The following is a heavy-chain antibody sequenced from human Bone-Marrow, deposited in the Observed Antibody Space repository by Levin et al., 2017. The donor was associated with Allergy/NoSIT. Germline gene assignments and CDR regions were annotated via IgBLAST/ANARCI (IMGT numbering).Heavy chain of an antibody. CDR3: ARRGNWDYVAFDY. D-gene: IGHD1-7*01. J-gene: IGHJ4*02. CDR1: GDSINSGTYY. CDR2: INYSGIT. V-gene: IGHV4-31*03. Sequence: SCTVSGDSINSGTYYWSWIRQHPGKGLEWIGYINYSGITYYNPSLKTRVTISTDTSKNQFSLKVRSVTVADTAVYYCARRGNWDYVAFDYWGQGTLVTVSS.